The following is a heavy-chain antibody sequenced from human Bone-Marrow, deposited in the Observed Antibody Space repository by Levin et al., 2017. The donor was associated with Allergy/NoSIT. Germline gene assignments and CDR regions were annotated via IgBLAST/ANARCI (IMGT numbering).Heavy chain of an antibody. D-gene: IGHD4-17*01. CDR2: IIPMFGTT. CDR3: ARELTPVTTHGYFDS. Sequence: KAGESLKISCKASGDSFKSDAFGWVRQAPGQGLEWLGTIIPMFGTTDYPRKFQGRVTFTADDSTTTTYMELSGLRSEDTAVYYCARELTPVTTHGYFDSWGPGTLVTVSS. CDR1: GDSFKSDA. J-gene: IGHJ4*01. V-gene: IGHV1-69*15.